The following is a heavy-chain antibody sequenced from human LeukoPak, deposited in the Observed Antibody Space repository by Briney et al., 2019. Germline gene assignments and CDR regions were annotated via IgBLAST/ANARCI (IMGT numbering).Heavy chain of an antibody. Sequence: GRSLRLSCAASGFTFSNYAMHWVRQAPGKGLEWVSVIYGGGGTYYADSVKGRFTISRDNSKNTLYLQMNSLRAEDTAVYYCARHPGAFDIWGQGTMVTVSS. CDR3: ARHPGAFDI. CDR1: GFTFSNYA. J-gene: IGHJ3*02. V-gene: IGHV3-53*01. CDR2: IYGGGGT.